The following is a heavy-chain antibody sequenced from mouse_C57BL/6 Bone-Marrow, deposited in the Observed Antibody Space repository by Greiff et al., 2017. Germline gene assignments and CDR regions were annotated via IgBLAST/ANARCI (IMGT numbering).Heavy chain of an antibody. CDR1: GYTFTDYN. Sequence: EVQLQESGPELVKPGASVTIPCTASGYTFTDYNMDWVKQSPGKSLEWIGVINPNNGGTNYNPKFKGKATLTVDTSSSTAYMELRSLTSEDTAVYYCARSRAAQGDFGGRGTGATL. CDR2: INPNNGGT. CDR3: ARSRAAQGDFGG. D-gene: IGHD6-1*01. J-gene: IGHJ2*01. V-gene: IGHV1-18*01.